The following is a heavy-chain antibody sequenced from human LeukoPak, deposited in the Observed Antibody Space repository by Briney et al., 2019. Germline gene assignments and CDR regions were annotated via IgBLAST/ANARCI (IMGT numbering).Heavy chain of an antibody. CDR1: GGSISSYY. D-gene: IGHD6-13*01. J-gene: IGHJ4*02. Sequence: SETLSLTCTVSGGSISSYYWSWIRQPPGKGLEWIGYIYYSGSTNYNPSLKSRVTISVDTSKNQFSLKLSSVSAADTAVYYCARAEQLALFDYWGQGTLVTVSS. V-gene: IGHV4-59*01. CDR3: ARAEQLALFDY. CDR2: IYYSGST.